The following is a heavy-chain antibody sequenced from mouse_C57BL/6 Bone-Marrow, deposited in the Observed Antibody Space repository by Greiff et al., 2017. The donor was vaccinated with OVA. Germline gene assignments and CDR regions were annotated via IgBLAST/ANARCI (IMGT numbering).Heavy chain of an antibody. Sequence: QVQLQQPGAELVRPGTSVKLSCKASGYTFTSYWMHWVKQRPGQGLEWIGVIDPSDSYTNYHQKFKGKATLTVDTSSSTAYMQLSSLTSEDSAVYYCARSGWLLPRDWGQGTTLTVSS. CDR2: IDPSDSYT. J-gene: IGHJ2*01. CDR1: GYTFTSYW. D-gene: IGHD2-3*01. CDR3: ARSGWLLPRD. V-gene: IGHV1-59*01.